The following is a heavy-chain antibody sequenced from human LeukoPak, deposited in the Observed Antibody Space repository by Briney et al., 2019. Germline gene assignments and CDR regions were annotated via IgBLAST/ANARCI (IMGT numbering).Heavy chain of an antibody. V-gene: IGHV3-30-3*01. D-gene: IGHD6-13*01. CDR1: GFTFSSYA. CDR3: ARDIAAAGTGRTEY. J-gene: IGHJ4*02. CDR2: ISYDGSNK. Sequence: GRSLRLSCAASGFTFSSYAMHWVRQAPGKGLEWVAVISYDGSNKYYADSVKGRFTISRDNSKNTLYLQMNSLRAEDTAVYYCARDIAAAGTGRTEYWGQGTLVTVSS.